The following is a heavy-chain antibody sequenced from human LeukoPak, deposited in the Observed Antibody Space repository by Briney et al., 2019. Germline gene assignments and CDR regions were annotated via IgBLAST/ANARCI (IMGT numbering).Heavy chain of an antibody. CDR3: ARGRGYGYGIDY. D-gene: IGHD5-18*01. Sequence: SETLSLTCTVSGGSISSHYWSWIRQPPGRGLEWVGYIIYSGSTNYNPSLNSRVTISVDTSKNQFSLELSSVTAADAAMYYCARGRGYGYGIDYWGQGTPVTVSS. CDR2: IIYSGST. V-gene: IGHV4-59*11. CDR1: GGSISSHY. J-gene: IGHJ4*02.